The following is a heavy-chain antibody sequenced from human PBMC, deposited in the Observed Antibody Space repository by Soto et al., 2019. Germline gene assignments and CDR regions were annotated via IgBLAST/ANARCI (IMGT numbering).Heavy chain of an antibody. CDR3: AKDLNYYLDY. J-gene: IGHJ4*02. V-gene: IGHV3-30*18. CDR2: ISYDGSNK. D-gene: IGHD1-1*01. CDR1: GFTLSAYG. Sequence: QVQLVESGGGVVQPGRSLRLSCAASGFTLSAYGMHWVRQAPGKGLEWVAVISYDGSNKYYADSVKGRFIIIRDNSKNTLDLQMNSLRAEDTAVYYCAKDLNYYLDYWGQGTLVTVSS.